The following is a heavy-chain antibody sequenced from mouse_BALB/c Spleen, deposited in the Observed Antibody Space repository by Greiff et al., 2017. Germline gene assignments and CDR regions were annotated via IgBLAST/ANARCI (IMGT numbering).Heavy chain of an antibody. Sequence: EVQGVESGGGLVQPGGSLKLSCAASGFDFSRYWMSWVRQAPGKGLEWIGEINPDSSTINYTPSLKDKFIISRDNAKNTLYLQMSKVRSEDTALYYCAIIRGRFAYWGQGTLVTVSA. CDR3: AIIRGRFAY. J-gene: IGHJ3*01. D-gene: IGHD1-2*01. CDR1: GFDFSRYW. CDR2: INPDSSTI. V-gene: IGHV4-1*02.